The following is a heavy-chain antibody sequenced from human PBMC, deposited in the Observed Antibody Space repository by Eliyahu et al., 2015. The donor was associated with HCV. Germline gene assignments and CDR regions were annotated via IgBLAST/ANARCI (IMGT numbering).Heavy chain of an antibody. CDR3: AKTGSGRPI. Sequence: APGKGLEWVSTISGSGLTTYYAESVKGRFTISRDNSRNTLFLQMNSLRAEDTAIYYCAKTGSGRPIWGQGTMVTVSS. J-gene: IGHJ3*02. D-gene: IGHD3-10*01. CDR2: ISGSGLTT. V-gene: IGHV3-23*01.